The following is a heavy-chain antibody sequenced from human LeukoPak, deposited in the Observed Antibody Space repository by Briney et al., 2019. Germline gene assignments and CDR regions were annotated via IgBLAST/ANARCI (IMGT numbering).Heavy chain of an antibody. V-gene: IGHV4-30-4*08. CDR2: IYYSGST. CDR3: ARDYYDSSGYYYIPFDY. D-gene: IGHD3-22*01. CDR1: GGSISSGDYY. J-gene: IGHJ4*02. Sequence: NPSETLSLTCTVSGGSISSGDYYWSWIRQPPGKGLEWIGYIYYSGSTYYNPSLKSRVTISVDTSKNQFSLKLSSVTAADTAVYYCARDYYDSSGYYYIPFDYWGQGTLVTVSS.